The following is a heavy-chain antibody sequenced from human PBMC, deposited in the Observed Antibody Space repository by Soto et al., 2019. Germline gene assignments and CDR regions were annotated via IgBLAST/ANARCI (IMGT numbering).Heavy chain of an antibody. Sequence: ASVKVSCKASGYTFTSYGISWVRQAPGQGFEWMGWISAYNGNTKYAQKLQGRVTMTTDTSTSTAYMELRSLRSDDTAIYYCARYYYGSGSYWPLDYWGQGTLVTVSS. J-gene: IGHJ4*02. CDR1: GYTFTSYG. CDR2: ISAYNGNT. D-gene: IGHD3-10*01. CDR3: ARYYYGSGSYWPLDY. V-gene: IGHV1-18*01.